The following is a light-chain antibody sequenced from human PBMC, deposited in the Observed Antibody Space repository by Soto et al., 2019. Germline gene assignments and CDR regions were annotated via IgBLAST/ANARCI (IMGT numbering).Light chain of an antibody. CDR1: SSDVGAYNY. V-gene: IGLV2-14*01. J-gene: IGLJ2*01. Sequence: QSALAQPASVSGSPGQSITISCTGTSSDVGAYNYVSWYHQHHPGKAPELIIYDVTDRPSGVSTRFSGSKSGNTASLTISGLQAEDEGDYHCSSYTTIKTVIFGGGTKVTVL. CDR3: SSYTTIKTVI. CDR2: DVT.